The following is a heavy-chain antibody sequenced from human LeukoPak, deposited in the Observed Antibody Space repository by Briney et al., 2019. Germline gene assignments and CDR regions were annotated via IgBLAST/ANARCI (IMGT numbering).Heavy chain of an antibody. CDR2: ISYDGSNK. CDR3: ARAGNTKYSSSPPGDY. Sequence: GGSLRLSCAASGFTFSSYGMHWVRQAPGKGLEWVAVISYDGSNKYYADSVKGRFTISRDNSKNTLYLQMNSLRAEDTAVYYCARAGNTKYSSSPPGDYWGQGTLVTVSS. V-gene: IGHV3-30*03. D-gene: IGHD6-13*01. J-gene: IGHJ4*02. CDR1: GFTFSSYG.